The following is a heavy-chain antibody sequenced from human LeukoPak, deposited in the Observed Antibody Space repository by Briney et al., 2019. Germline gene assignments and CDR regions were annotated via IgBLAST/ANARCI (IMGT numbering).Heavy chain of an antibody. CDR1: GGSISSSSYY. Sequence: SETLSLTCTVSGGSISSSSYYWGWIRQPPGKGLEWIGSIYYSGSTYYNPSLKSRVTISVDTSKNQFSLKLSSVTAADTAVYYCAREYGDGYNPYFDYWGQGTLVTVSS. CDR3: AREYGDGYNPYFDY. J-gene: IGHJ4*02. D-gene: IGHD5-24*01. CDR2: IYYSGST. V-gene: IGHV4-39*07.